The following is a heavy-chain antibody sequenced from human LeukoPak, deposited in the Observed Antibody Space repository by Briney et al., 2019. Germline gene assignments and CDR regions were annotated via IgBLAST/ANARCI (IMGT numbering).Heavy chain of an antibody. CDR3: ARGATSGSYESDY. D-gene: IGHD1-26*01. V-gene: IGHV4-38-2*01. CDR1: GYSISGGYY. CDR2: IYHSGST. J-gene: IGHJ4*02. Sequence: SETLSLTCAVSGYSISGGYYWGWIRQPPGKGLEWIGNIYHSGSTYYNPSLKSRLTISVDTSKNQFSLKLNSVTAADTALYYCARGATSGSYESDYWGQGTLVTVSS.